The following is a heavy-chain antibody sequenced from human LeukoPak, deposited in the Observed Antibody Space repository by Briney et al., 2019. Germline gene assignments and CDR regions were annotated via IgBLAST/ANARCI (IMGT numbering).Heavy chain of an antibody. D-gene: IGHD3-16*01. CDR3: ARDRGGIEGLYYYYYGMDV. Sequence: GGSLRLSCAASGFTFSSYWMHWVRQAPGKGLVWVSRINSDGSSTNYADSVKGRFTISRDNAKNTLYLQMNSLRAEDTAVYYCARDRGGIEGLYYYYYGMDVWAKGPRSPSP. CDR2: INSDGSST. V-gene: IGHV3-74*01. J-gene: IGHJ6*02. CDR1: GFTFSSYW.